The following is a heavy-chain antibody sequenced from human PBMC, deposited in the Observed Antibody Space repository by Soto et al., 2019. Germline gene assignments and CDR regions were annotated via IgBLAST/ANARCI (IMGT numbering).Heavy chain of an antibody. CDR1: GFTFRNFV. CDR3: AQDRGWGVVSPSHDY. CDR2: IRGTGGET. V-gene: IGHV3-23*01. D-gene: IGHD2-21*01. Sequence: ESGGGIVQPGGSLRVSCVASGFTFRNFVMSWVRQAPGKGLEWVSAIRGTGGETFYADSVKGRFTISRDNSKNTLYLQMNSLRDADTALYFCAQDRGWGVVSPSHDYWGQGALVTVSS. J-gene: IGHJ4*02.